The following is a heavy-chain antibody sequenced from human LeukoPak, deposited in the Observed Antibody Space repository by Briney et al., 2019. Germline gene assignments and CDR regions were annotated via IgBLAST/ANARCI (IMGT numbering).Heavy chain of an antibody. V-gene: IGHV3-11*01. CDR3: ARVRDPTSAFDI. CDR2: ISSSGSTI. Sequence: GGSLRLSCAASGFTFSDYYMSWIRQAPGKGLEWVSYISSSGSTIYYADSVKGRFTISRDNAKNSLYLQMNSLRAGDTAVYYCARVRDPTSAFDIWGQGTMVTVSS. CDR1: GFTFSDYY. J-gene: IGHJ3*02.